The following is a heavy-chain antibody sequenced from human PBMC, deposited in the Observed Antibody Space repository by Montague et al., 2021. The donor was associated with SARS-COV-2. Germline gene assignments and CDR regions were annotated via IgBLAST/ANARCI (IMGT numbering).Heavy chain of an antibody. CDR3: ARVSSSWYMNPSYYLDY. J-gene: IGHJ4*02. V-gene: IGHV3-48*03. D-gene: IGHD6-13*01. CDR2: ISSSGSTI. CDR1: GFTFSSYE. Sequence: SLRLSCAASGFTFSSYEMNWVRQAPGKGLEWVSYISSSGSTIYYADSVKGRFTISRDNAKNSLYLQMNSLRAEDTAVYYCARVSSSWYMNPSYYLDYWGQGTLVTVSS.